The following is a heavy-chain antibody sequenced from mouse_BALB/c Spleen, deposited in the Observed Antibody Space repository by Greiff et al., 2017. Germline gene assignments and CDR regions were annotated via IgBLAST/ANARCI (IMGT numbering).Heavy chain of an antibody. D-gene: IGHD3-3*01. CDR1: GYTFTSYW. Sequence: VQLQESGAELVRPGASVKLSCKASGYTFTSYWMHWVKQSPGQGLEWIGEINPSNGRTNYNEKFKSKATLTVDKSSSTAYMQLSSLTSEDSAVYYCARWKGRGYAMDDWGQGTTVTVSS. CDR3: ARWKGRGYAMDD. J-gene: IGHJ4*01. V-gene: IGHV1S81*02. CDR2: INPSNGRT.